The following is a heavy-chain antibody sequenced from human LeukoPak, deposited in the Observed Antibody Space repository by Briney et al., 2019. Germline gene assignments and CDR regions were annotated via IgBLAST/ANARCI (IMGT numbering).Heavy chain of an antibody. CDR2: IKQDGSEK. Sequence: PGGSLRLSCAASGFTFSSYWMSWVRQAPGKGLGWVANIKQDGSEKYYVDSVKGRFTISRDNAKNSLYLQMNSLRAEDTAVYYCARESIYGDYGHWGQGTLVTVSS. CDR3: ARESIYGDYGH. J-gene: IGHJ4*02. V-gene: IGHV3-7*01. D-gene: IGHD4-17*01. CDR1: GFTFSSYW.